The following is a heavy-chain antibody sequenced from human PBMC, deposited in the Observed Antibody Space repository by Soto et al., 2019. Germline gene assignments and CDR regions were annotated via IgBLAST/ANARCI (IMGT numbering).Heavy chain of an antibody. J-gene: IGHJ4*02. CDR3: AKDRDSSGFYSNY. CDR2: ISGSGAST. V-gene: IGHV3-23*01. CDR1: ELNFRTYA. D-gene: IGHD3-22*01. Sequence: GGPKRHPSGASELNFRTYAMHRVSKDPGKGLKYVSGISGSGASTYYAASVKGRFTISRDNSKNTLFLQMNSLRAEDTAIYYCAKDRDSSGFYSNYWGQGTLVTVSS.